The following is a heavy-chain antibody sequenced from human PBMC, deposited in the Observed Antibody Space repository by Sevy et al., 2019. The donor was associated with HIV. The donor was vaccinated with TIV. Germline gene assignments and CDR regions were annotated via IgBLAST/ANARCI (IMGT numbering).Heavy chain of an antibody. V-gene: IGHV3-53*01. Sequence: GGSLRLSCAASGFSVSSNYMSWVRQAPGKGPEWVSVIHSGGKISYAASVQGRFATSRDNSKNTLYLQMNSLRAEDTAVYYCAREDIVLGEDNYYGIDVWGQGTTVTVSS. J-gene: IGHJ6*02. CDR2: IHSGGKI. D-gene: IGHD2-15*01. CDR3: AREDIVLGEDNYYGIDV. CDR1: GFSVSSNY.